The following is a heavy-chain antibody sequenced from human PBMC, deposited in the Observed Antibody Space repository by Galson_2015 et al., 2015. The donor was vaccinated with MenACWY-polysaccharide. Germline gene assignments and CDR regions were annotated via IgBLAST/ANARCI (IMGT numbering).Heavy chain of an antibody. CDR2: ISRSGSTI. V-gene: IGHV3-48*01. CDR1: GFSFSAYS. J-gene: IGHJ6*02. CDR3: ARRGVK. D-gene: IGHD3-16*01. Sequence: SLRLSCAASGFSFSAYSMSWVRQAPGKGLEWASYISRSGSTIYYADFVKGRFTMSRDNAKNSLYLQMNSLRAEDTAVYYCARRGVKWGQGTTVTVSS.